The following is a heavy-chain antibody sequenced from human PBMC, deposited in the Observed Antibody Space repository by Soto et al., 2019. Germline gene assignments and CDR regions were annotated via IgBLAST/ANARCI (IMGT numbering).Heavy chain of an antibody. CDR3: ARETNNYGYVLCLPY. J-gene: IGHJ4*02. D-gene: IGHD3-16*01. V-gene: IGHV3-33*01. CDR2: IWYDGSNK. CDR1: GFTFSSYG. Sequence: QVQLVESGGGVVQPGRSLRLSCAASGFTFSSYGMHWVRQAPGKGLEWVAVIWYDGSNKYYADSVKGRFTISRDNSKNTLYVQMNIRRAEDTAVYCCARETNNYGYVLCLPYWGQGTPVTVSS.